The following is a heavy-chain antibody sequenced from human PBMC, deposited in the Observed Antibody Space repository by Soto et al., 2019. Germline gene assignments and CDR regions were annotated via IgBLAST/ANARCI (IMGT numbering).Heavy chain of an antibody. CDR2: IRSKAYGGTT. V-gene: IGHV3-49*04. CDR3: TRAPWAEGFLEWLLNFDY. Sequence: GGSLRLSCTASGFTFGDYAMSWVRQAPGKGLEWVGFIRSKAYGGTTEYAASVKGRFAISRDDSKSIAYLQMNSLKTEDTAVYYCTRAPWAEGFLEWLLNFDYWGQGTLVTVSS. J-gene: IGHJ4*02. CDR1: GFTFGDYA. D-gene: IGHD3-3*01.